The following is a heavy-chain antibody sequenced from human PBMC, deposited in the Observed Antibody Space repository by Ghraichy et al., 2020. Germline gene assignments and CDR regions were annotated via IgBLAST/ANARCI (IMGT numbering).Heavy chain of an antibody. CDR3: AKVSYYGSGSSPPFFDY. CDR2: IRYDGSNK. Sequence: GGSLRLSCAASGFTFSSYGMHWVRQAPGKGLEWVAFIRYDGSNKYYADSVKGRFTISRDSSKNTLYLQMNSLRAEDTAVYYCAKVSYYGSGSSPPFFDYWGQGTLVTVSS. CDR1: GFTFSSYG. J-gene: IGHJ4*02. D-gene: IGHD3-10*01. V-gene: IGHV3-30*02.